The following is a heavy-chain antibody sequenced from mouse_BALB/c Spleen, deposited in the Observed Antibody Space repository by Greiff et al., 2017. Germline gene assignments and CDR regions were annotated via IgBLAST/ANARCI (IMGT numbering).Heavy chain of an antibody. CDR2: IDPANGNT. V-gene: IGHV14-3*02. CDR1: GFNIKDTY. CDR3: AKGRLRLDYFDY. Sequence: VQLQQSGAELVKPGASVKLSCTASGFNIKDTYMHWVKQRPEQGLEWIGRIDPANGNTKYDPKFQGKATITADTSSNTAYLQLSSLTSEDTAVYYCAKGRLRLDYFDYWGQGTTLTVSS. J-gene: IGHJ2*01. D-gene: IGHD1-2*01.